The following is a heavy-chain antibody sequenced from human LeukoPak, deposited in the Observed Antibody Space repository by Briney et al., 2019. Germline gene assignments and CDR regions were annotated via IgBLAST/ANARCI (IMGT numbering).Heavy chain of an antibody. CDR2: IIPILGIA. CDR1: GGTFSSYA. J-gene: IGHJ4*02. Sequence: SVKVSCKASGGTFSSYAISWVRQAPGQGLEWMGRIIPILGIANYAQKFQGRVTITADKSTSTAYMELSSLRSEDTAVYYYARAIDSGYDSGLGYWGQGTLVTVSS. D-gene: IGHD5-12*01. V-gene: IGHV1-69*04. CDR3: ARAIDSGYDSGLGY.